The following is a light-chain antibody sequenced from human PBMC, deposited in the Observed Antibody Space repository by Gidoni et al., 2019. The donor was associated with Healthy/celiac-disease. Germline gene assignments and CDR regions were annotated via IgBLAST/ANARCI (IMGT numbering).Light chain of an antibody. V-gene: IGKV1-33*01. J-gene: IGKJ5*01. Sequence: DIQMTQSPSSLSASVGDRVTITCQASQDSSNYLNWYQQKPGKAPKLLIYDASNLETGVPSRFSGSGSGTDFTFTISSLQPEDIATYYCQQYDNLPGVTFGQGTRLEIK. CDR2: DAS. CDR1: QDSSNY. CDR3: QQYDNLPGVT.